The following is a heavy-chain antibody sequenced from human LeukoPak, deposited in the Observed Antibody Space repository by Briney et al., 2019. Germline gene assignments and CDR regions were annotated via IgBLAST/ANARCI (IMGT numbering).Heavy chain of an antibody. V-gene: IGHV1-2*02. CDR2: IDPDSGGT. CDR1: GYTFTAYY. CDR3: AREYYDTSGTKYAFDI. D-gene: IGHD3-22*01. Sequence: ASVTVSFKASGYTFTAYYVHWVRQAPGQGLEWVGCIDPDSGGTKSTQRFQGRVTMTRDTSISTASMELSRLRSDDTAVYYCAREYYDTSGTKYAFDIWGQWTTVTVSS. J-gene: IGHJ3*02.